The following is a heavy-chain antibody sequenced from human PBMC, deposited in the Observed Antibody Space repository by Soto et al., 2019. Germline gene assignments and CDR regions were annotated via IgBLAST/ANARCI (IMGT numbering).Heavy chain of an antibody. Sequence: EVQLLESGGGLVQPGGSLRLSCAASGFTFSNYAMNWVRQAPGKGLEWVSAISGSGGSTYYADSVKGRFTISKDKSKNTLYLQMNSLRAEDTAVYYCAKDAYYYDSSGYYYYWGQGTLVTVSS. CDR3: AKDAYYYDSSGYYYY. V-gene: IGHV3-23*01. D-gene: IGHD3-22*01. CDR2: ISGSGGST. CDR1: GFTFSNYA. J-gene: IGHJ4*02.